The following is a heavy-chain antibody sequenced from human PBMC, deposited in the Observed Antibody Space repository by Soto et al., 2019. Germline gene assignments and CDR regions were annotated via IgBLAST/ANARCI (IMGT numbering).Heavy chain of an antibody. CDR1: GYTFTSYG. V-gene: IGHV1-18*01. CDR3: ARDPAVLERRFPWFDP. J-gene: IGHJ5*02. CDR2: ISAYNGNT. D-gene: IGHD1-1*01. Sequence: ASVKVSGKASGYTFTSYGISWVRQAPGQGLEWMGWISAYNGNTNYAQKLQGRVTMTTDTSTSTAYMELRSLRSDDTAVYYCARDPAVLERRFPWFDPWGQGTLVTVSS.